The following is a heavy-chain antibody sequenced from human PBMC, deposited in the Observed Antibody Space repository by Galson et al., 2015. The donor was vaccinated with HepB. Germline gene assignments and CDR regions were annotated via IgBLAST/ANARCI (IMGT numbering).Heavy chain of an antibody. D-gene: IGHD3-10*01. CDR2: INPHRGDT. V-gene: IGHV1-2*04. Sequence: SVKVSCKASGYTFTGYYIQWLRQAPGQGLGWIGWINPHRGDTNFAQKFQGSVTMTRDTSISTVYMELSSLRSDDTAVYYCARDWDYEGYWYGSGSLDSWGQGTPVTVSS. J-gene: IGHJ4*02. CDR1: GYTFTGYY. CDR3: ARDWDYEGYWYGSGSLDS.